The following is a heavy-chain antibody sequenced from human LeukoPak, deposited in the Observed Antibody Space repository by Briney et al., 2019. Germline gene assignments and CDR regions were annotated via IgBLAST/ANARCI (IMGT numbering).Heavy chain of an antibody. CDR3: ARRTLKKTTLNWFDP. D-gene: IGHD1-14*01. V-gene: IGHV3-11*01. CDR1: GFTFSDYY. CDR2: ISSSGSTI. Sequence: GGSLRLSCAASGFTFSDYYMSWIRQAPGKGLEWVSYISSSGSTIYYADSVKGRFTISRDNAKNSLYLQMNSLRAEDTAVYYCARRTLKKTTLNWFDPWGQGTLVTVSS. J-gene: IGHJ5*02.